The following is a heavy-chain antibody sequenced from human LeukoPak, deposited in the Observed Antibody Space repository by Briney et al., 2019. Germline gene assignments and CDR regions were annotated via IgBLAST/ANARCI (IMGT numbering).Heavy chain of an antibody. CDR2: IIGSGGST. CDR1: GFTFSSYA. V-gene: IGHV3-23*01. Sequence: GGSLSLSCAASGFTFSSYAMSWVRQAPGEGLEWVSAIIGSGGSTYYTDCVKGRFTLSTDPSTHTLYMQTDSQRAQRTAIYYCAKGRFGELVFFYWGQGTLVTVSS. CDR3: AKGRFGELVFFY. J-gene: IGHJ4*02. D-gene: IGHD3-10*01.